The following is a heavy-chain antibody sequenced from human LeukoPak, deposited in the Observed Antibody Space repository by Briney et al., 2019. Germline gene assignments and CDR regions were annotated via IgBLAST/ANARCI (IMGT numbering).Heavy chain of an antibody. J-gene: IGHJ4*02. Sequence: GALRLSCAASGLSFSSFAMSWVRQAPARGLQWVSSMKGTGERFYADSVRGRFTLSRDDSRNTVYPQLNNLRVEDTAVYYCARASWVSSADAVRWGQGTVVTVSS. V-gene: IGHV3-23*01. CDR3: ARASWVSSADAVR. D-gene: IGHD3-16*01. CDR2: MKGTGER. CDR1: GLSFSSFA.